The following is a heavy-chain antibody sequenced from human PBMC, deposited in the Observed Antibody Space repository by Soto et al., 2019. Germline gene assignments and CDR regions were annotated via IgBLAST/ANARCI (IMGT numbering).Heavy chain of an antibody. J-gene: IGHJ4*02. CDR2: ITGGGGRT. Sequence: GGSLRLSCAASGFIFNSFAMSWVRQAPGKGPEWVSLITGGGGRTYYVDSVKGRFTLSGDNSKNMMYLDMNSLRVEDTAVYYCARDSRKNNWSPDYWGQGTLVTVSS. CDR1: GFIFNSFA. CDR3: ARDSRKNNWSPDY. D-gene: IGHD3-3*01. V-gene: IGHV3-23*01.